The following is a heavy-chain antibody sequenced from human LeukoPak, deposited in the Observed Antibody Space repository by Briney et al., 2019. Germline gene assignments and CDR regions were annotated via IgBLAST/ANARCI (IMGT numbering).Heavy chain of an antibody. CDR2: MWYDGSKK. CDR1: GFTFSSYG. J-gene: IGHJ6*02. V-gene: IGHV3-33*01. CDR3: ARDLVSSSSSRDYYYAVDV. D-gene: IGHD6-6*01. Sequence: GGSLRLSCAASGFTFSSYGMHWVRQAPGKGLEWVAVMWYDGSKKYYADSVKGRFTISRDNSKNTLYLQMNSLRAEDTAVYYCARDLVSSSSSRDYYYAVDVWGQGTTVTVSS.